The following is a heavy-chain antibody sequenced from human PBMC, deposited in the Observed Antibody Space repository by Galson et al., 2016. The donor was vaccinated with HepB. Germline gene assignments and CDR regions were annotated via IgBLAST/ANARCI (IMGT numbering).Heavy chain of an antibody. CDR3: AKDQNYDSSGYNPPEYFDF. V-gene: IGHV3-23*01. Sequence: SLRLSCAAAGFTFSSYVMSWVRQAPGKGLEWVSSISGSGGSTYYADSVRGRFTISRDNSKNTLYLQLNSLGAEDTAFYYCAKDQNYDSSGYNPPEYFDFWGQGTLVTVSS. CDR1: GFTFSSYV. J-gene: IGHJ4*02. CDR2: ISGSGGST. D-gene: IGHD3-22*01.